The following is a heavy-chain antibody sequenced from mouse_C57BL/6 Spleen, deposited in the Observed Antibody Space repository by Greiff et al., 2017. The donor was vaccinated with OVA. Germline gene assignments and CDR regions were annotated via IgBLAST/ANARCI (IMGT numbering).Heavy chain of an antibody. J-gene: IGHJ3*01. CDR3: ARSGDNWDWFAY. CDR2: INPGSGGT. CDR1: GYAFTNYL. V-gene: IGHV1-54*01. D-gene: IGHD4-1*02. Sequence: VQLQQSGAELVRPGTSVKVSCKASGYAFTNYLIEWVKQRPGQGLEWIGVINPGSGGTNYNEKFKGKAKLTADKSSSTAYMQLSSLTSEDSAVYFCARSGDNWDWFAYWGQGTLVTVSA.